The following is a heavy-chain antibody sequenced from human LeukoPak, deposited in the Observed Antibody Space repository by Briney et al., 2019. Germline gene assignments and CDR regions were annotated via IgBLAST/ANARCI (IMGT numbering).Heavy chain of an antibody. CDR3: AREGGFYRPLDY. CDR2: VHLDGRT. CDR1: GGSVINTNW. Sequence: PSGTLSLTCGVSGGSVINTNWWTWVRQPPGKGLEWIGEVHLDGRTNYNPSLESRLTMSVDGSENQVSLKLTSVTAADTAVYYCAREGGFYRPLDYSGQGTLVTVSS. V-gene: IGHV4-4*02. J-gene: IGHJ4*02. D-gene: IGHD3-3*01.